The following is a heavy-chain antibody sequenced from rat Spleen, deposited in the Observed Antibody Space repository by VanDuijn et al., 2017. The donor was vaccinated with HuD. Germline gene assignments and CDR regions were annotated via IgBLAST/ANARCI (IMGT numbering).Heavy chain of an antibody. J-gene: IGHJ2*01. Sequence: EVQLVESGGGLVQPGRSLKLSCAASGFTFSNYGMAWVRQTPTKGLEWVASISYGDSSGHSSTYYRDSVKGRFTISRDNAKSTLSLQMNSLRAEDAATYYCARHAGYFDYWGQGVMVTVSS. CDR3: ARHAGYFDY. CDR1: GFTFSNYG. CDR2: ISYGDSSGHSST. V-gene: IGHV5-29*01.